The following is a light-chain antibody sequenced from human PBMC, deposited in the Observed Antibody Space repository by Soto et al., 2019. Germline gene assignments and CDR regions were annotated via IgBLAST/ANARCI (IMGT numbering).Light chain of an antibody. CDR1: QSINSE. V-gene: IGKV3-15*01. J-gene: IGKJ2*01. CDR2: GAS. CDR3: QQGHNWPLT. Sequence: EIVMTHSPATLSLSPGERAALSCSASQSINSELAWYQQKPGQPPRLLIYGASTRATGVPARFTGSESGSEFTLTISGLQSEDFAVYYCQQGHNWPLTFGQGTRLEL.